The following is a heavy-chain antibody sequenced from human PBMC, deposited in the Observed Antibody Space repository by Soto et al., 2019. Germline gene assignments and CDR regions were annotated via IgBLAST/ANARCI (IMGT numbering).Heavy chain of an antibody. CDR2: IKSKTDGGTT. J-gene: IGHJ4*02. CDR1: GFTFSNAW. CDR3: TTSSQLRLYYFDY. D-gene: IGHD5-18*01. Sequence: PGGSLRLSCAASGFTFSNAWMSWVRQAPGKGLEWVGRIKSKTDGGTTDYAAPVKGRFTISRDDSKNTLYLQMNSLKTEDTAVYYCTTSSQLRLYYFDYWGQGALVTVSS. V-gene: IGHV3-15*01.